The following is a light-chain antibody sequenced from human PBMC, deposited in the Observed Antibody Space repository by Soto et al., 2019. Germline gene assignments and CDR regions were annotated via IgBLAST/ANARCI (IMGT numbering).Light chain of an antibody. CDR2: GAS. CDR1: QSVSSN. J-gene: IGKJ4*01. CDR3: QQYNSWPPLT. V-gene: IGKV3-15*01. Sequence: EIVMTQSPATLSVSPGERATLSCRASQSVSSNLAWYHQKPGQAPRLLIYGASTRATGIPARFSGSGSGTEFTLTISSLQSGDFAVYYCQQYNSWPPLTFGGGTKVEIK.